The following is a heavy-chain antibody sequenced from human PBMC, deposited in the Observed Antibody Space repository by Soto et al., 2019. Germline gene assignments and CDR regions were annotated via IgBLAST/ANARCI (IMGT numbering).Heavy chain of an antibody. CDR2: ISYDGSNK. Sequence: QVQLVESGGGVVQPGRSLRLSCAASGFTFSSYGVHWVRQAPGKGLEWVAVISYDGSNKYYADSVKGRFTISRDNSKNTLYLQMNSLRAEDTAVYYCAKDKSSSGWYVDYWGQGTLVTVSS. CDR1: GFTFSSYG. CDR3: AKDKSSSGWYVDY. D-gene: IGHD6-19*01. J-gene: IGHJ4*02. V-gene: IGHV3-30*18.